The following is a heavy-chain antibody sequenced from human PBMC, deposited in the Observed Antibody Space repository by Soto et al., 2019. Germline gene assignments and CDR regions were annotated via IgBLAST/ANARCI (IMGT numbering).Heavy chain of an antibody. D-gene: IGHD4-17*01. Sequence: QVQLQESGPGLVKPSQTLSLTCTVSGGSISSGGYYWSWIRQHPGKGLEWIGYIYYSGSTYYNPSPKRRVTLSVKQSKNPFSLKLSPVTAADTAVYYRGGSPPGYGGGGGGGMDVWGQGTTVTVSS. CDR1: GGSISSGGYY. J-gene: IGHJ6*02. CDR3: GGSPPGYGGGGGGGMDV. CDR2: IYYSGST. V-gene: IGHV4-31*03.